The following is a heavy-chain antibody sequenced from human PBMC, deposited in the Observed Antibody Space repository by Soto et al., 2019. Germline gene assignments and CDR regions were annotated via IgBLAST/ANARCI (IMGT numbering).Heavy chain of an antibody. V-gene: IGHV4-39*01. D-gene: IGHD2-15*01. J-gene: IGHJ4*02. Sequence: SETLSLTCTVSGCSISSSSYYWGWIRQPPGKGLEWIGSIYYSGSTYYNPSLKSRVTISVDTSKNQFSLKLSSVTAADTAVYYCARHGDSGYDYGGYCSGGSCYIATYFDYWGQGTLVTVSS. CDR1: GCSISSSSYY. CDR3: ARHGDSGYDYGGYCSGGSCYIATYFDY. CDR2: IYYSGST.